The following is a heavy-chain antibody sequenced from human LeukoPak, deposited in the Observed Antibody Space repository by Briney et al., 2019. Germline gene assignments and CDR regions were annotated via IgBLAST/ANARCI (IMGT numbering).Heavy chain of an antibody. D-gene: IGHD2-8*01. CDR1: GFTFSSYG. CDR2: ISYDGNNK. J-gene: IGHJ4*02. V-gene: IGHV3-30*03. Sequence: GGSLRLSCAASGFTFSSYGMHWVRQAPGKGLEWVAVISYDGNNKYYADSVKGRFTISRDSSKNTLFLQMDSLRVDDTAVYYCGRMVYFTLDYWGQGTPVTVSS. CDR3: GRMVYFTLDY.